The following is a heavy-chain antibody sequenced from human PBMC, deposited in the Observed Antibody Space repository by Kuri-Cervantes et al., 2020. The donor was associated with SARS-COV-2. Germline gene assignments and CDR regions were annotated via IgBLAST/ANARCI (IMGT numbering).Heavy chain of an antibody. CDR1: GGSISSHY. CDR2: IYTSGST. Sequence: SETLSLTCTVSGGSISSHYWSWIRQPAGKGLEWIGRIYTSGSTNYNPSLKSRVTMSVDTSKNQFSLKLSSVTAADTAVYYCARDPSMGSTTDAFDIWGQGTMVTVSS. J-gene: IGHJ3*02. CDR3: ARDPSMGSTTDAFDI. V-gene: IGHV4-4*07. D-gene: IGHD2/OR15-2a*01.